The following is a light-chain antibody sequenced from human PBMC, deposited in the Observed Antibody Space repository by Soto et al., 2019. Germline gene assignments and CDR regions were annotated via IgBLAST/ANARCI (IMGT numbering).Light chain of an antibody. CDR1: SSNIGSNT. CDR3: AAWDDSLNGSYV. CDR2: SNN. J-gene: IGLJ1*01. V-gene: IGLV1-44*01. Sequence: QSVLTQPPSASGTPGQRVTISCSGSSSNIGSNTVNWYQQLPGTAPKLLIYSNNQRPSGVPDRFSGSKSGTSASLAISGLQSEDEADYYCAAWDDSLNGSYVFGPGTKVTLL.